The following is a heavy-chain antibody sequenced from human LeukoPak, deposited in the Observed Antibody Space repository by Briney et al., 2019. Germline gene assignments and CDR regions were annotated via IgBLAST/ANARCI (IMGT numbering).Heavy chain of an antibody. CDR2: IYYSGST. CDR3: ARPKIWYSSGWYYYWYFDL. V-gene: IGHV4-39*01. J-gene: IGHJ2*01. CDR1: GGSISSSSYY. Sequence: SETLSLTCTVSGGSISSSSYYWGWIRQPPGKGLEWIGSIYYSGSTYYNPSLKSRVTISVDTSKNQFSLKLSSVTAADTAVYYCARPKIWYSSGWYYYWYFDLWGRGTLVTVSS. D-gene: IGHD6-19*01.